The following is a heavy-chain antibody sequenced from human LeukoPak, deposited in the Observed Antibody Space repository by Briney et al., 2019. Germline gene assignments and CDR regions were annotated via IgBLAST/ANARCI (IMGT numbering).Heavy chain of an antibody. CDR3: ARYSHDVPPS. Sequence: SQTLSLTCAISGDIVSSTSAAWNWIRQSPSRGLEWLGRTYYRSKWYNDYAVSVKSRIIVNPDTSKNQFSLQLTSVTPEDTAVYFCARYSHDVPPSWGQGSQVTVTS. CDR1: GDIVSSTSAA. CDR2: TYYRSKWYN. J-gene: IGHJ5*02. D-gene: IGHD5-18*01. V-gene: IGHV6-1*01.